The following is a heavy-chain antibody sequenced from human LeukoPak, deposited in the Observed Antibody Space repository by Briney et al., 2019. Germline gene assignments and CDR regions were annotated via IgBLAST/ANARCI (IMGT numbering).Heavy chain of an antibody. CDR3: ARQHYSSSWFAGYYYGMDV. Sequence: GESLKISCNGSGYSFTSYWIGWVRQMPGKGLEWMGIIYPGDSDTRYSPSFQGQVTISADKSISTAYLQWSSLKASDTAMYYCARQHYSSSWFAGYYYGMDVWGQGTTVTVSS. CDR1: GYSFTSYW. V-gene: IGHV5-51*01. J-gene: IGHJ6*02. D-gene: IGHD6-13*01. CDR2: IYPGDSDT.